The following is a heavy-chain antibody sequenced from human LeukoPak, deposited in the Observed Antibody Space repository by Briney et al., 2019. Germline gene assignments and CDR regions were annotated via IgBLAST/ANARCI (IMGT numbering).Heavy chain of an antibody. J-gene: IGHJ4*02. CDR1: GYSFTSYW. CDR2: IYPGDSDT. V-gene: IGHV5-51*01. D-gene: IGHD2-2*01. CDR3: ARYGGPAAVVDHLDY. Sequence: GESLKISCKGSGYSFTSYWIGWVRQMPGKGLELMGIIYPGDSDTRYSPSFQGQVTISADKSISTAYLQWSSLKASDTAMYYCARYGGPAAVVDHLDYWGQGTLVTVSS.